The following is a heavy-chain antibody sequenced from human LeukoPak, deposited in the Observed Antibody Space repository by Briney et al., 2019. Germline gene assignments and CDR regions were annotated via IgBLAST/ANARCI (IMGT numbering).Heavy chain of an antibody. V-gene: IGHV3-21*04. CDR2: ISDSDNSM. Sequence: GGSLRLSCAASGFTFSSYNMNWVRQAPGKGLEWVPSISDSDNSMYYANSVKGRFTISRDNTKNSLYLQMNSLRAEDTAVYYCAKEEGYYYDSGGYYVEYFQHWGQGTLVTVSS. CDR3: AKEEGYYYDSGGYYVEYFQH. D-gene: IGHD3-22*01. J-gene: IGHJ1*01. CDR1: GFTFSSYN.